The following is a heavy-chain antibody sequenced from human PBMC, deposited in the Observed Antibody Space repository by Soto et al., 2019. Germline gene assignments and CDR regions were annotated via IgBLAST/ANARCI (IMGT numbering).Heavy chain of an antibody. CDR3: VRDQLILPAEDLYYGVDV. J-gene: IGHJ6*02. CDR2: IKQDGGEK. V-gene: IGHV3-7*01. Sequence: EVQLVESGGGSVQPGESLRLSCLASGFTFSMYLMSWVRQAPGKGLEWVARIKQDGGEKYYVDSVKGRFTVSRDNAKTSLYLQLLTLTADDAGIYYCVRDQLILPAEDLYYGVDVWGQGATVTVSS. CDR1: GFTFSMYL.